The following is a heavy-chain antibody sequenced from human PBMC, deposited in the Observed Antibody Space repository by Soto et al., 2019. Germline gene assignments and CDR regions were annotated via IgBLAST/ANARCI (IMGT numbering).Heavy chain of an antibody. Sequence: QVQLQESGPGLVKPSQTLSLICTVSGGSINSGGYYWNWIRQHPGTGLESIGYIFYSGSTYYNPFLRSRVTISADTAENQFALNLSSVTAADTAVYFCARVYLQSGYSSSCVFDYWGQGTLVNVSS. CDR3: ARVYLQSGYSSSCVFDY. J-gene: IGHJ4*02. CDR2: IFYSGST. CDR1: GGSINSGGYY. V-gene: IGHV4-31*03. D-gene: IGHD6-13*01.